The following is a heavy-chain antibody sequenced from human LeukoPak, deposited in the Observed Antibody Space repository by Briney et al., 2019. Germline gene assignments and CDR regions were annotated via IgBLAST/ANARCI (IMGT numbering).Heavy chain of an antibody. CDR1: GYTFAAHH. V-gene: IGHV1-2*02. Sequence: ASVKASRKASGYTFAAHHIHWVRQAPGQGLEWMGWILPDGRDTKYSQKFQDRMTLTTDTSTNTAYMELSRLKPDDTAVYYCSGRYGPGPVWGQGTLISASP. CDR3: SGRYGPGPV. D-gene: IGHD3-10*01. J-gene: IGHJ4*02. CDR2: ILPDGRDT.